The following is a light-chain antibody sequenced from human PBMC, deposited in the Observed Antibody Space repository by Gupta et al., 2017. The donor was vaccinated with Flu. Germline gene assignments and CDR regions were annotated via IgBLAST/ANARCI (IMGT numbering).Light chain of an antibody. CDR2: DAS. CDR3: QQRSNWPIFA. V-gene: IGKV3-11*01. Sequence: ATLSLSPGERATLSCRASQSVGSYLAWYQQKPGQAPRLLIYDASNRATGIPARFSGSGSGTDFTLTISSLEPEDFAVYYCQQRSNWPIFAFGPGTKVDIK. CDR1: QSVGSY. J-gene: IGKJ3*01.